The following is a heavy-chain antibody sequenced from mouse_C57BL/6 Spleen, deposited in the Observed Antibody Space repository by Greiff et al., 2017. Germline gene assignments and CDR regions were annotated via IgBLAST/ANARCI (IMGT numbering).Heavy chain of an antibody. V-gene: IGHV1-61*01. D-gene: IGHD2-2*01. CDR2: IYPSDSET. CDR3: ARWFLYAMDY. CDR1: GYTFTSYW. Sequence: VQLQQPGAELVRPGSSVKLSCKASGYTFTSYWMDWVKQRPGQGLEWIGNIYPSDSETHYNQKFKDKATLTVDKSSSTAYMQLSSLTSEDSAVYYCARWFLYAMDYWGQGTSVTVSS. J-gene: IGHJ4*01.